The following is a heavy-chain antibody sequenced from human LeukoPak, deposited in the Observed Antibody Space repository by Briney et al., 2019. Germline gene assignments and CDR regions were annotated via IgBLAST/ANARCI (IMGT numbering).Heavy chain of an antibody. J-gene: IGHJ4*02. D-gene: IGHD3-10*01. Sequence: PSETLSLTCAVYGGSFSGYHWSWIRQPPGKGLEWIGEINHSGSTNYNPSLKSRVTISVDTSKNQFSLKLSSVTAADTAVYYCARAEVAGYYYGSGSYYQVWGQGTLVTVSS. V-gene: IGHV4-34*01. CDR3: ARAEVAGYYYGSGSYYQV. CDR1: GGSFSGYH. CDR2: INHSGST.